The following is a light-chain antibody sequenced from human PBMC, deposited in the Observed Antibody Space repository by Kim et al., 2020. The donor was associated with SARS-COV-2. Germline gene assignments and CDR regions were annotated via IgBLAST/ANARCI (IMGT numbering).Light chain of an antibody. CDR1: QSVSSNY. Sequence: EIVLTQSPGTLSLSPGERATLSCRASQSVSSNYLAWYQQKPGQAPRLLIYGASSRATGIPDRFSGSGSGTDFTLTITRLEPEDFAVCYCQQYSSSPATFGQGTKVEVK. J-gene: IGKJ1*01. CDR2: GAS. V-gene: IGKV3-20*01. CDR3: QQYSSSPAT.